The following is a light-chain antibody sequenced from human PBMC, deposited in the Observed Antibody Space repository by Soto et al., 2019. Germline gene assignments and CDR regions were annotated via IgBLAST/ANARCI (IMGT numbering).Light chain of an antibody. J-gene: IGLJ1*01. CDR1: RPNIGAGYE. Sequence: QSVLTQPPSVSGAPGERGTISRTGSRPNIGAGYEVHWFQQLPGTAPKLLTYGNTNRPSGVPDRFSGSKSDTSASLAITGLQPEDEADYYCQSYDSSLSVLYVSGTGTKVTVL. CDR3: QSYDSSLSVLYV. V-gene: IGLV1-40*01. CDR2: GNT.